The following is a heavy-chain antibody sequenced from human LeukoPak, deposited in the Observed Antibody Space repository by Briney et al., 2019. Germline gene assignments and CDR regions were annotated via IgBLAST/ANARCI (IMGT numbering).Heavy chain of an antibody. D-gene: IGHD5-18*01. CDR3: TREGAYSYGLDY. CDR2: IRNKANSYTT. CDR1: GFMFSDHY. J-gene: IGHJ4*02. Sequence: GGSLRLSCAASGFMFSDHYMDWVRQAPGKGLEWVGRIRNKANSYTTEYAASVKGRFTISRDDSKNSLYLQMNTLKTEDTAVYYCTREGAYSYGLDYWGQGSLVTVSS. V-gene: IGHV3-72*01.